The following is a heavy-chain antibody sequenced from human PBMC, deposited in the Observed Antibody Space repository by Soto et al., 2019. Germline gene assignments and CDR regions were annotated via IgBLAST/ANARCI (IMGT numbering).Heavy chain of an antibody. D-gene: IGHD3-3*01. CDR3: AHRTYYDFWAY. Sequence: QITLKESGPPLVKPTQTLTLTCTFSGFSLTTSGVAVGWIRQPPGKALEWLALIYWDGDQRYSPSLKSRLTITRDNSKNHVVLTMTSMDPVDTATYYCAHRTYYDFWAYWGQGTLVTVSS. J-gene: IGHJ4*02. CDR1: GFSLTTSGVA. V-gene: IGHV2-5*02. CDR2: IYWDGDQ.